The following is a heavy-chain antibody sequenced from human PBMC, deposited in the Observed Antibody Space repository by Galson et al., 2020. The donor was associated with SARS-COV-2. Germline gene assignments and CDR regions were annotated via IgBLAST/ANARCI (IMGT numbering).Heavy chain of an antibody. V-gene: IGHV5-51*01. CDR2: IYPEDSDT. CDR3: AMTGNLVLGHHGYFDV. CDR1: GNTITNYW. D-gene: IGHD3-10*01. J-gene: IGHJ2*01. Sequence: EPPKITCKGSGNTITNYWIAWVRQMPGKGPELMRTIYPEDSDTRNILSFEGQITISAVKSIITGYLPRISLKAAVTAMYYCAMTGNLVLGHHGYFDVWGHGTLVTVSS.